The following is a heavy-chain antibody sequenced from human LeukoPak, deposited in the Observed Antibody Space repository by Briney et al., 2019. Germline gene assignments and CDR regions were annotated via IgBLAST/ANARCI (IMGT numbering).Heavy chain of an antibody. CDR3: VRGSWSGYYLDY. CDR2: VHYSGST. CDR1: GGSISTGSYY. J-gene: IGHJ4*02. D-gene: IGHD3-3*01. V-gene: IGHV4-39*07. Sequence: SSETLSLTCTVSGGSISTGSYYWGWIRQPPGKGLEWIANVHYSGSTYYNPSLKSRVTISIDTSKNQFSLKLKSVTAADTAVYYCVRGSWSGYYLDYWGQGNLVTVCS.